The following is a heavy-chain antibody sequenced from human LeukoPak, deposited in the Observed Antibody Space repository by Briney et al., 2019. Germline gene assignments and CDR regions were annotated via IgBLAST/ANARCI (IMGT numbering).Heavy chain of an antibody. V-gene: IGHV3-9*01. J-gene: IGHJ4*02. D-gene: IGHD1-1*01. CDR1: GFTFDDYA. CDR3: AKVDARLDEDY. CDR2: ISWNSGSI. Sequence: GGSLGLSCAASGFTFDDYAMHWVRQAPGKGLEWVSGISWNSGSIGYADSVKGRFTISRDNSKNTLYLQMNSLRAEDTAVYYCAKVDARLDEDYWGQGTLVTVSS.